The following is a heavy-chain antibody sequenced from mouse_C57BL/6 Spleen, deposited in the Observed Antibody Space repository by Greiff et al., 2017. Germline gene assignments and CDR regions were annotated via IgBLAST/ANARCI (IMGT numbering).Heavy chain of an antibody. V-gene: IGHV14-4*01. Sequence: EVQLQQSGAELVRPGASVKLSCTASGFNIKDDYMHWVKQRPEQGLEWIGWIDPENGDTEYASKFQGKATITADTSSNTAYLQLSSLTSEDTAVYYCTTSGSSYGSNWYFDVWGTGTTVTVSS. CDR3: TTSGSSYGSNWYFDV. D-gene: IGHD1-1*01. CDR1: GFNIKDDY. J-gene: IGHJ1*03. CDR2: IDPENGDT.